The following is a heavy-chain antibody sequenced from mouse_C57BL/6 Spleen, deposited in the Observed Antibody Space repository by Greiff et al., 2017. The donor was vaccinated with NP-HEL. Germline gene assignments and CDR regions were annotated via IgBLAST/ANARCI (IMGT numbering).Heavy chain of an antibody. V-gene: IGHV5-12*01. CDR2: ISNGGGST. Sequence: EVHLVESGGGLVQPGGSLKLSCAASGFTFSDYYMYWVRQTPEKRLEWVAYISNGGGSTYYPDTVKGRFTIARDNAKNTLYLQMSRLKSEDTAMYYCARRVYDYDGGFAYWGQGTLVTVSA. J-gene: IGHJ3*01. CDR1: GFTFSDYY. CDR3: ARRVYDYDGGFAY. D-gene: IGHD2-4*01.